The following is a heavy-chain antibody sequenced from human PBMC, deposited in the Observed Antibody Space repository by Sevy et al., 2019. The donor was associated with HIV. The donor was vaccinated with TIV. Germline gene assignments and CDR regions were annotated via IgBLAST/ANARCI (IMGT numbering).Heavy chain of an antibody. Sequence: SETLSLTCTVSGGSISSGSYYWSWIRQPAGKGLEWIGRIYTSGSTNYNPSLKSRVTISVDTSKNKFSLKLSSVTAADTAVYYCARESGDCSSTSCYEGVFDYWGQGTLVTVSS. CDR2: IYTSGST. CDR1: GGSISSGSYY. J-gene: IGHJ4*02. V-gene: IGHV4-61*02. D-gene: IGHD2-2*01. CDR3: ARESGDCSSTSCYEGVFDY.